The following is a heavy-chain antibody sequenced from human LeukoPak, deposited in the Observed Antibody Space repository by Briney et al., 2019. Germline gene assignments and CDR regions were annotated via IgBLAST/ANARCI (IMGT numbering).Heavy chain of an antibody. CDR3: ASTYYGDYYFDY. D-gene: IGHD4-17*01. CDR1: GGSITSDY. CDR2: FSYSGST. Sequence: SETLSLTCTVSGGSITSDYWSWIRQSPGKGLEWIGYFSYSGSTHYSPSLTSRVAISVDTSKNQFSLKLSSVTAADTAVYYCASTYYGDYYFDYWGQGTLVTVSS. J-gene: IGHJ4*02. V-gene: IGHV4-59*08.